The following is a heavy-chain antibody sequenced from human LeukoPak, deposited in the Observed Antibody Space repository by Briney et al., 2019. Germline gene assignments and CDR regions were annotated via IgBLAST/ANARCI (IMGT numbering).Heavy chain of an antibody. J-gene: IGHJ6*03. CDR2: ILDSGYST. Sequence: GGSLRLSCAASGFTFSSYAMSWVRQAPGKWLEWVSGILDSGYSTYYANSVKGRFTISRDNSNNTLYLQMNSLRAEDTAVYYCAKLGGHPLHNYYVGVWGKGTTVAVSS. CDR1: GFTFSSYA. V-gene: IGHV3-23*01. CDR3: AKLGGHPLHNYYVGV. D-gene: IGHD3-16*01.